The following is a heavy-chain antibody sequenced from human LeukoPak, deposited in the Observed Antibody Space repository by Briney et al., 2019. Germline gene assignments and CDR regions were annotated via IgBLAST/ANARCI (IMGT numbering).Heavy chain of an antibody. CDR3: ARGRPEGSYYFDY. CDR2: IYRGGST. D-gene: IGHD3-16*02. J-gene: IGHJ4*02. Sequence: GGSLRLSCAASGFTVSSNYMSWVRQAPGKGLEWVSVIYRGGSTYYTDSVKGRFTISRDNSKNTLYLQMNSLRAEDTAVYYCARGRPEGSYYFDYWGQGTLVTVSS. V-gene: IGHV3-66*01. CDR1: GFTVSSNY.